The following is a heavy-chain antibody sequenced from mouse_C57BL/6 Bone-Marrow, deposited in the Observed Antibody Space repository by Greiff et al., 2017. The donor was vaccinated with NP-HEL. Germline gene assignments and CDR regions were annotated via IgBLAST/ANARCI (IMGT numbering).Heavy chain of an antibody. Sequence: VQLQQSGAELVRPGASVKLSCTASGFNIKDDYMHWVKQRPEQGREWIGWIDPENGDTEYASKFQGKATITADTSSNTAYLQLSSLTSEDTAVYYCTTDGYYVGFAYWGQGTLVTVSA. CDR3: TTDGYYVGFAY. J-gene: IGHJ3*01. D-gene: IGHD2-3*01. CDR1: GFNIKDDY. V-gene: IGHV14-4*01. CDR2: IDPENGDT.